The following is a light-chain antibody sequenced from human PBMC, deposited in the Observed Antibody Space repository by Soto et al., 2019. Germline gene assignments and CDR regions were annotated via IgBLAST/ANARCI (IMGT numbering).Light chain of an antibody. V-gene: IGKV1-17*01. CDR1: EDIKSD. CDR2: ATS. Sequence: DIQMTQSPSSLSASVGDRVIITCRASEDIKSDLGWYQQKAGEAPRRLISATSSLQSGFPSRFSGSGSGTEFTLTISSLQPEDLATYYCLQHHAYPRTFGQGTKV. J-gene: IGKJ1*01. CDR3: LQHHAYPRT.